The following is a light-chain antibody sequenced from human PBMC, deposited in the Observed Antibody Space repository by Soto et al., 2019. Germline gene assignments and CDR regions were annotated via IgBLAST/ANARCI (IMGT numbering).Light chain of an antibody. Sequence: DIQITQYAYSLSASVGGSVTITCQASQDISNYLNWYQQKPGKAPKLLIYAASSLQSGVPSRFSGSGSGTDYTLTISCLQPEDFATYYCEQANSFPLTFGGGTKV. J-gene: IGKJ4*01. CDR3: EQANSFPLT. CDR2: AAS. CDR1: QDISNY. V-gene: IGKV1-12*01.